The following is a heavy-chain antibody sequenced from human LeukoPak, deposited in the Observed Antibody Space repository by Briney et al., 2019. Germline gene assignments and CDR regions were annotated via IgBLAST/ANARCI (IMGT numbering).Heavy chain of an antibody. CDR2: INPSGGST. CDR1: GYTFTSYY. Sequence: ASVKVSCKASGYTFTSYYMHWVRQAPGQGLEWMGIINPSGGSTSYAQKFQGRVTMTRDTSTSTVYMELSSLRSEDTAVYYCARDHSSSWYGKKYWFDPWGQGTLVTVSS. V-gene: IGHV1-46*01. D-gene: IGHD6-13*01. J-gene: IGHJ5*02. CDR3: ARDHSSSWYGKKYWFDP.